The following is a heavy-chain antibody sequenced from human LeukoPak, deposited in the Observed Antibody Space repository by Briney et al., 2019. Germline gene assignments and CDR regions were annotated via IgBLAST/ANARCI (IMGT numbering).Heavy chain of an antibody. J-gene: IGHJ6*02. CDR1: GFTFSSYG. D-gene: IGHD3-10*01. CDR2: IRYDGSNK. Sequence: TGGSLRLSCAASGFTFSSYGMHWVRQAPGKGLEWVAFIRYDGSNKYYADSVKGRFTISRDNSKNTLYLQMNSLRAEDTAVYYCARCGSGSYLSPLTWSGPPCYGMDVWGQGTTVTVSS. CDR3: ARCGSGSYLSPLTWSGPPCYGMDV. V-gene: IGHV3-30*02.